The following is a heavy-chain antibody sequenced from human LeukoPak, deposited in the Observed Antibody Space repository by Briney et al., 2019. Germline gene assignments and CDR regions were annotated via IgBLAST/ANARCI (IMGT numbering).Heavy chain of an antibody. V-gene: IGHV3-48*01. CDR2: ISSSSSTI. J-gene: IGHJ3*02. D-gene: IGHD2-2*01. Sequence: PGGSLRLSCAASGFTFSSYSMNWVRQAPGKGLEWVSYISSSSSTIYYADSVKGRFTISRDNAKNSLYLQMNSLRAEDTAVYYCARVSLYCSSTSCYYRFLSPKSAFDIWGQGTMVTVSS. CDR1: GFTFSSYS. CDR3: ARVSLYCSSTSCYYRFLSPKSAFDI.